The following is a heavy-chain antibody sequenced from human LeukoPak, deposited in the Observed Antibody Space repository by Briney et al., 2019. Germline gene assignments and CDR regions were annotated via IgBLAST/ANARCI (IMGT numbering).Heavy chain of an antibody. V-gene: IGHV4-34*01. CDR2: INHSGST. J-gene: IGHJ4*02. D-gene: IGHD3-22*01. CDR1: GGSFSGYY. Sequence: SETLSLTCAVYGGSFSGYYWSWIRQPPGKGLEWIGEINHSGSTNYNPSLKSRVTISVGTSKNQFSLKLSSVTAADTAVYYCAGYYDRSGSFDYWGQGTLVTVSS. CDR3: AGYYDRSGSFDY.